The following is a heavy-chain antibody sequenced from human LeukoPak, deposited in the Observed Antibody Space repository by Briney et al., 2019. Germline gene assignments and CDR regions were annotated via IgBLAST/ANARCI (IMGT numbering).Heavy chain of an antibody. Sequence: PSETLSLTCAVYGGSFSGYYWSWIRQPPGEGLEWIGEINHSGSTNYNPSLKSRVTISVDTSKNQFSLKLSSVTAADTAVYYCARVIGWYVFGGDAFDIWGQGTMVTVSS. CDR3: ARVIGWYVFGGDAFDI. D-gene: IGHD6-19*01. V-gene: IGHV4-34*01. CDR2: INHSGST. J-gene: IGHJ3*02. CDR1: GGSFSGYY.